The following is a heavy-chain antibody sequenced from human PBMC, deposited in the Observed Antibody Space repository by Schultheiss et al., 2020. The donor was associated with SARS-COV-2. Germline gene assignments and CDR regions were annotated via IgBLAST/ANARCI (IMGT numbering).Heavy chain of an antibody. V-gene: IGHV3-23*01. Sequence: GGSLRLSCAASGFTFSSYAMSWVRQAPGKGLEWVSAISGSGGSTYYADSVKGRFTISRDNSKNTLYLQMNSLRAEDTAVYYCAKCRDPVDTAPYGMDVWGQGTTVTVS. D-gene: IGHD5-18*01. CDR3: AKCRDPVDTAPYGMDV. CDR1: GFTFSSYA. CDR2: ISGSGGST. J-gene: IGHJ6*02.